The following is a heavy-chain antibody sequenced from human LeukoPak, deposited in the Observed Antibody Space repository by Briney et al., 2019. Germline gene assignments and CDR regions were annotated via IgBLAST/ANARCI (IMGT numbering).Heavy chain of an antibody. D-gene: IGHD4-17*01. Sequence: GGSLRLSCAASGFTFSNAWMSWVRQAPGKGLEWVGRIKSKTDGGTTDYAAPVKGRFTISRDDSKNTLYLQMNSLKTEDTAVYYCTALNGDPGVYWYFDLWGRGTLVTVSS. CDR1: GFTFSNAW. V-gene: IGHV3-15*01. CDR2: IKSKTDGGTT. CDR3: TALNGDPGVYWYFDL. J-gene: IGHJ2*01.